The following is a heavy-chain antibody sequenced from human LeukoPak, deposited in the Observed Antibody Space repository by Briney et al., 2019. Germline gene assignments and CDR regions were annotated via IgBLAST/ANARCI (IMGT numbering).Heavy chain of an antibody. D-gene: IGHD2-15*01. J-gene: IGHJ4*02. Sequence: GGSLRRSCAASGFTFSSYSMNWVRQAPGKGLEWVSSISSSSSYIYYADSVKGRFTISRDNAKNSLYLQMNSLRAEDTAVYYCARESSSGIVVAPFDYWGQGTLVTVSS. CDR3: ARESSSGIVVAPFDY. V-gene: IGHV3-21*01. CDR1: GFTFSSYS. CDR2: ISSSSSYI.